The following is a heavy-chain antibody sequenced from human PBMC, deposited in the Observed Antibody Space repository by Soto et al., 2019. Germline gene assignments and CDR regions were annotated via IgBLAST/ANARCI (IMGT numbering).Heavy chain of an antibody. V-gene: IGHV1-69*12. CDR3: ALTIVGATSPKEKNFDY. D-gene: IGHD1-26*01. CDR2: IIPIFGTA. CDR1: GGTFSSYA. J-gene: IGHJ4*02. Sequence: QVQLVQSGAEVKKPGSSVKVSCKASGGTFSSYAISWVRQAPGQGLEWMGGIIPIFGTANYAQKFQGRVTITADESTSTAYMELSSLRSEDTAVYYCALTIVGATSPKEKNFDYWGQGTLVTVSS.